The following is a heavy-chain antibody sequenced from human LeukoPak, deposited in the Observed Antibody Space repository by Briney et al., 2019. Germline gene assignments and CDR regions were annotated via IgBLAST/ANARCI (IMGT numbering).Heavy chain of an antibody. D-gene: IGHD1-26*01. CDR1: GFTFSTYA. V-gene: IGHV3-30*04. CDR3: AARSSGNPYF. J-gene: IGHJ4*02. CDR2: ISYDGSNK. Sequence: PGGSLKLSCAASGFTFSTYAMHWVRQAPGKGLEWVAVISYDGSNKYYADSVKGRFTISRDNAENSLYLRMNSLRVEDTAVYYCAARSSGNPYFWGQGTLVTVSS.